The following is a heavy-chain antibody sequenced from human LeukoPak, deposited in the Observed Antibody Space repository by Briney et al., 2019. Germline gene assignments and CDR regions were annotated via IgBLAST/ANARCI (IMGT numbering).Heavy chain of an antibody. D-gene: IGHD6-13*01. Sequence: GGSLRLSCAASGFTVSSNYMSWVRQAPGKGLEWVSVIYSGGSTYYADSVKGRFTISRDNSKNTLYLQMNSLRAEDTAVYYCASEGSVAAGKGEVYFDYWGQGTLVTVSS. J-gene: IGHJ4*02. CDR1: GFTVSSNY. V-gene: IGHV3-66*02. CDR2: IYSGGST. CDR3: ASEGSVAAGKGEVYFDY.